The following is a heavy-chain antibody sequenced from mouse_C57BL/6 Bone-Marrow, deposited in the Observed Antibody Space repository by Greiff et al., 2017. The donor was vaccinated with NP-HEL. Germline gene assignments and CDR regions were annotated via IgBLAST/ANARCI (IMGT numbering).Heavy chain of an antibody. CDR3: TIMTTAVYAMDY. Sequence: VQLQQSGAELVRPGASVKLSCTASGFNIKDDYMHWVKQRPEQGLEWIGWIDPENGDTEYASKFQGKATITAATSSNTAYLQLSSLTSEDTAVYYCTIMTTAVYAMDYWGQGTSVTVSS. J-gene: IGHJ4*01. CDR1: GFNIKDDY. V-gene: IGHV14-4*01. D-gene: IGHD1-1*01. CDR2: IDPENGDT.